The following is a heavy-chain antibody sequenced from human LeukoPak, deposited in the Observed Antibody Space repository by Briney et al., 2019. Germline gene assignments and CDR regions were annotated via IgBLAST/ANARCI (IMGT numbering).Heavy chain of an antibody. J-gene: IGHJ5*02. CDR2: INHNGST. CDR3: ARGDCSRPSCYLSDWFDP. D-gene: IGHD2-2*01. V-gene: IGHV4-34*01. CDR1: GGSFTNYY. Sequence: SETLSLTCAVYGGSFTNYYWSWIRQPPGKGLEWIGEINHNGSTNYNPSLESRVTISIDTSKNQISLKLSSVTAADTALYYCARGDCSRPSCYLSDWFDPWGQGTLVTVSS.